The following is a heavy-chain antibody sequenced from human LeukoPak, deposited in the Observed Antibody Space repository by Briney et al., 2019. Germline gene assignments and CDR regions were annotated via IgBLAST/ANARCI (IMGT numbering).Heavy chain of an antibody. D-gene: IGHD3-3*01. CDR3: AKDTYYDFWSGYYLPAGMDV. V-gene: IGHV3-23*01. CDR2: ISGSSRTI. J-gene: IGHJ6*02. CDR1: GFTFSNFA. Sequence: PGGSLRLSCAASGFTFSNFAMTWVRQAPGKGPEWVSYISGSSRTIYYADSVKGRFTISRDNSKNTLYLQMNSLRAEDTAVYYCAKDTYYDFWSGYYLPAGMDVWGQGTTVTVSS.